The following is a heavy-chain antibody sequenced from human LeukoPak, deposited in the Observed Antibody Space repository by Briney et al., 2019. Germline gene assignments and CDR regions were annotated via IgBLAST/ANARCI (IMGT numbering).Heavy chain of an antibody. D-gene: IGHD2-21*02. V-gene: IGHV4-61*02. CDR2: IYTSGST. CDR1: GGSISSGSYY. CDR3: ARGPHTYCGGDCYQLYYFDY. Sequence: SETLSLACTVSGGSISSGSYYSSWIRQPAGKGLEWIGRIYTSGSTNYNPSLKSRVTISVDTSKNQFSLKLSSVTAADTAVYYCARGPHTYCGGDCYQLYYFDYWGQGTLVTVSS. J-gene: IGHJ4*02.